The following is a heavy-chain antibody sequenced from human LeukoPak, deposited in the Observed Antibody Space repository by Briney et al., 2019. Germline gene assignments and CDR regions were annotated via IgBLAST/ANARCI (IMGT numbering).Heavy chain of an antibody. V-gene: IGHV3-21*04. CDR1: GFTFSSYS. Sequence: GGSLRLSCAASGFTFSSYSMNWVRQAPGKGLEWVSSISSSSSYIYYADSVKGRFTISRDNAKNSLYLQMNSLRVEDTAVYYCAKSLGNYYGSGSRDWYFDLWGRGTLVTVSS. CDR2: ISSSSSYI. D-gene: IGHD3-10*01. J-gene: IGHJ2*01. CDR3: AKSLGNYYGSGSRDWYFDL.